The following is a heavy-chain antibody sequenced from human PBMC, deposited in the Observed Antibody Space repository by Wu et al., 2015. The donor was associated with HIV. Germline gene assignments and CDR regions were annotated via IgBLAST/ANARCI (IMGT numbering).Heavy chain of an antibody. V-gene: IGHV1-18*01. CDR3: ARVVYRVAGTDYFDY. D-gene: IGHD6-19*01. CDR2: ISAYNGNT. CDR1: GYTFTSYG. J-gene: IGHJ4*02. Sequence: QAQLVQFGADMKKPGASVKVSCKASGYTFTSYGISWVRQAPGQGLEWMGWISAYNGNTNYAQKLQGRVTMTTDTSTSTAYMELRSLRSDDTAVYYCARVVYRVAGTDYFDYWARERWSPSPQ.